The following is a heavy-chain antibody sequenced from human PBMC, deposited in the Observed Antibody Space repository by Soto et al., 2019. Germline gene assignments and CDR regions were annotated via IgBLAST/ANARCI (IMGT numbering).Heavy chain of an antibody. J-gene: IGHJ4*02. CDR2: ISPYKGNK. CDR1: GDTFTKYA. Sequence: QVHLEQSGGEVQKPGASVKLSCKTSGDTFTKYAIIWVRQAPGQGLEWLGWISPYKGNKHRAQQSQDRFNMTTDTSTTTVYMELRSLGSDDTAIYFCAREDSWSSTSCFRRWGQGTLVTVSS. CDR3: AREDSWSSTSCFRR. D-gene: IGHD2-2*01. V-gene: IGHV1-18*01.